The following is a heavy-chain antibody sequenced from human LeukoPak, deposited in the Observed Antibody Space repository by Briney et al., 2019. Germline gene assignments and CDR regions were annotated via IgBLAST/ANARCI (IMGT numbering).Heavy chain of an antibody. Sequence: ASVKVSCKASSYTFTSYGIGWVRQAPGQGLEWMGWISAYNGNTNYAQKLQGRVTMTTDTSTSTAYMELRSLRSDDTAVYYCARGGYCSSTSCYGGYGMDVWGQGTTVTVSS. V-gene: IGHV1-18*01. CDR3: ARGGYCSSTSCYGGYGMDV. CDR1: SYTFTSYG. CDR2: ISAYNGNT. J-gene: IGHJ6*02. D-gene: IGHD2-2*01.